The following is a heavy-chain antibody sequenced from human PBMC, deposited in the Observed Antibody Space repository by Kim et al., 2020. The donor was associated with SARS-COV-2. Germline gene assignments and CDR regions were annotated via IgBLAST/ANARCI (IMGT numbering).Heavy chain of an antibody. Sequence: GGSLRLSCAASGFTFSSYSMNWVRQAPGKGLEWVSSISSSSSYIYYADSVKGRFTISRDNAKNSLYLQMNSLRAEDTAVYYCARDLPYDYSSYYYYYGMDVWGQGTTVTVSS. J-gene: IGHJ6*02. V-gene: IGHV3-21*01. CDR2: ISSSSSYI. CDR3: ARDLPYDYSSYYYYYGMDV. CDR1: GFTFSSYS. D-gene: IGHD4-4*01.